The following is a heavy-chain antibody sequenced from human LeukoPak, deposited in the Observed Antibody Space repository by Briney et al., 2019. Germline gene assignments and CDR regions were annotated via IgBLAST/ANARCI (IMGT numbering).Heavy chain of an antibody. D-gene: IGHD1-26*01. CDR2: ISWNSAGI. CDR3: AKDIGGSYFDFDY. CDR1: GFTFDNSA. Sequence: GGSLRLSCAASGFTFDNSAMHWVRQAPGEGLEWVSGISWNSAGIHYADSVKGRFTISRDNAKNSLYLQMNSLRAEDTALYYCAKDIGGSYFDFDYWGQGTLVTVSS. J-gene: IGHJ4*02. V-gene: IGHV3-9*01.